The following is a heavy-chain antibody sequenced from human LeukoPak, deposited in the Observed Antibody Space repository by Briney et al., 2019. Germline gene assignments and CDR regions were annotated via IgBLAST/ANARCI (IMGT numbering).Heavy chain of an antibody. CDR3: AKVGGWEYFDY. D-gene: IGHD6-19*01. V-gene: IGHV3-48*03. J-gene: IGHJ4*02. CDR2: ISSSGSTI. CDR1: GFTFSSYE. Sequence: GGTLRLSCAASGFTFSSYEMNWVRQAPGKGLEWVSYISSSGSTIYYADSVKGRFTISRDNAKNSLYLQMNSLRAEDTAVYYCAKVGGWEYFDYWGQGTLVTVSS.